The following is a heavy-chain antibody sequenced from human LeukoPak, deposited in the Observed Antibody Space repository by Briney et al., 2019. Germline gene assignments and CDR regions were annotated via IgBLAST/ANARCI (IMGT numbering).Heavy chain of an antibody. CDR1: GFTFGDYA. D-gene: IGHD4-17*01. V-gene: IGHV3-49*03. CDR3: TRGVSYGDYLPFDY. CDR2: IRSKAYGGTT. J-gene: IGHJ4*02. Sequence: SLRLSCTASGFTFGDYAMSWFRQAPGKGLEWVGFIRSKAYGGTTEYAASVKGRFTISRDDSKSIAYLQMNSLKTEDTAAYYCTRGVSYGDYLPFDYWGQGTLVTVSS.